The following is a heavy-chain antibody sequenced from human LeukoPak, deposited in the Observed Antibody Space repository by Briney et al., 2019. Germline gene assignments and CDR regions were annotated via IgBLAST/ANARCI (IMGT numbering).Heavy chain of an antibody. Sequence: ASVKVSCKASGYTFTSYGISWVRQAPGQGLEWMGWISAYNGNTHYAQKLQGRVTMTTDTSISTAYMELRRLRSDDTAVYYCARGNPLSTLPYYYYYMDVWGKGTTVTVSS. J-gene: IGHJ6*03. CDR1: GYTFTSYG. V-gene: IGHV1-18*01. CDR2: ISAYNGNT. CDR3: ARGNPLSTLPYYYYYMDV. D-gene: IGHD2-2*01.